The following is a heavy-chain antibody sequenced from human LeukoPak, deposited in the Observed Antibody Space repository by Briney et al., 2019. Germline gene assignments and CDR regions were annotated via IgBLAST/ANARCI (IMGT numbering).Heavy chain of an antibody. CDR1: GGSISSYY. D-gene: IGHD2-15*01. CDR2: IYYSGST. Sequence: PSETLSLTCTVSGGSISSYYWGWIRQPPGKGLEWIGSIYYSGSTYYNPSLKSRVTISVDTSKNQFSLKLSSVTAADTAVYYCARLPLPRSQRRSHDYWGQGTLVTVSS. V-gene: IGHV4-39*01. J-gene: IGHJ4*02. CDR3: ARLPLPRSQRRSHDY.